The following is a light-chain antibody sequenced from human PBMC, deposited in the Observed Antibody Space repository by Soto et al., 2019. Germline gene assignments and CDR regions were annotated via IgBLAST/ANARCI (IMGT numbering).Light chain of an antibody. J-gene: IGLJ2*01. CDR2: DVS. Sequence: QSALTQPASVSGSPGQSITISCTGTSSDVGGYNYVSWYQHHPGKAPKLTIYDVSNRPSGVSNRISGSKSGNTASLTISGPQAEDEADYYCSSSTTSSISVIFGGGTKLTVL. CDR3: SSSTTSSISVI. CDR1: SSDVGGYNY. V-gene: IGLV2-14*03.